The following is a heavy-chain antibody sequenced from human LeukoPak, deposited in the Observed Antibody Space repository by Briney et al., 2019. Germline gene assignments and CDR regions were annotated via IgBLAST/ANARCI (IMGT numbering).Heavy chain of an antibody. V-gene: IGHV3-33*01. CDR3: ARALGYCSSTSCPRVPYYYYGMDV. D-gene: IGHD2-2*01. CDR2: IWYDGSNK. J-gene: IGHJ6*02. CDR1: GFTFSSYG. Sequence: GGSLRLSCAASGFTFSSYGMHWDRQAAGKGLEWVALIWYDGSNKYYADSVKGRFTISRDNSKNTLYLQMNSLRAEDTAVYYCARALGYCSSTSCPRVPYYYYGMDVWGQGTTVTVSS.